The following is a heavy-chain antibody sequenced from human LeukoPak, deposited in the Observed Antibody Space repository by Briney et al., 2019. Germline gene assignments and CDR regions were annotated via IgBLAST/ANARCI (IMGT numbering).Heavy chain of an antibody. V-gene: IGHV3-23*01. J-gene: IGHJ4*02. CDR2: VSGSGGST. CDR3: AKDLDIVATITGN. D-gene: IGHD5-12*01. CDR1: GFTFSSYA. Sequence: GGSLRLSCAASGFTFSSYAMSWVRQAPGKGREWVSGVSGSGGSTYHADSVEGRFTISRDNSKNTLYLQMNSLRAEDTAVYYCAKDLDIVATITGNWGQGTLVTVSS.